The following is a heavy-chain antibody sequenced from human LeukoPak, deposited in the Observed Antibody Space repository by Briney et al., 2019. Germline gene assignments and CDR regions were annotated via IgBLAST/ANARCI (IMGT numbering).Heavy chain of an antibody. CDR2: IYHSGST. V-gene: IGHV4-30-2*01. J-gene: IGHJ4*02. CDR1: GGSISSGGYS. Sequence: SETLSLTCAVSGGSISSGGYSWSWIRQPPGKGLEWIGYIYHSGSTYYNPSLKSRVTISVDRSKNQFSLKLSSVTAADTAVYYCARGPPPDFDCWGQGTLVTVSS. CDR3: ARGPPPDFDC.